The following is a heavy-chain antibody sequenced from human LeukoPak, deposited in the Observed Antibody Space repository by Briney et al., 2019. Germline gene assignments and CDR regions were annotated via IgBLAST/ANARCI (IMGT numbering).Heavy chain of an antibody. D-gene: IGHD3-22*01. CDR3: AKGTPTKYYYDSSGYNWFDP. CDR1: GGTFSSYA. J-gene: IGHJ5*02. Sequence: SVKVSCKASGGTFSSYAISWVRQAPGQGLEWLGGIIPIFGTANYAQKFQGRVTITTDESTSTAYMELSSLRSEDTAVYYCAKGTPTKYYYDSSGYNWFDPWGPGTLVTVSS. CDR2: IIPIFGTA. V-gene: IGHV1-69*05.